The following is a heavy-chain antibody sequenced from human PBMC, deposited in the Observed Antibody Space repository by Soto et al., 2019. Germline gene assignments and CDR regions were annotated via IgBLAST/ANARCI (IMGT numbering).Heavy chain of an antibody. CDR2: ISYDGSNK. CDR1: GFTFRNYA. J-gene: IGHJ4*01. D-gene: IGHD2-2*01. Sequence: QVQLVEFGGGVVQPGRSPRLSCAASGFTFRNYAMHWVRQAPGKGLEWVAVISYDGSNKYYADSVKGRFTISRDNSKNTLYLQMNGLRVEDTAVYYCAKEEYGRQYFDYWGRGILVTVSS. V-gene: IGHV3-30-3*01. CDR3: AKEEYGRQYFDY.